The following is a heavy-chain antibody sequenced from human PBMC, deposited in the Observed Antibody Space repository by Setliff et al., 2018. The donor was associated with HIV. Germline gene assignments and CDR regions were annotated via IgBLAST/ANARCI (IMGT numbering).Heavy chain of an antibody. Sequence: SETLSLTCTVSGGSISSYYWSWIRQPAGKGLEWIGRIYTSGSTNYNPSLKSRVTMSVDTSKSQFSLKLSSVTAADTAVYYCAPEMATIGFDPWGQGTLVTVSS. CDR1: GGSISSYY. CDR3: APEMATIGFDP. V-gene: IGHV4-4*07. J-gene: IGHJ5*02. D-gene: IGHD5-12*01. CDR2: IYTSGST.